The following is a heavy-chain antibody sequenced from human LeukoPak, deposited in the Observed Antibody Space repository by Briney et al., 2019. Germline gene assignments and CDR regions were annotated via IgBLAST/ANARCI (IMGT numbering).Heavy chain of an antibody. Sequence: GGSLRLSCAASGFTFSNYAMHWVRQAPGKGLEWVTVIWYDGSNKYYAGSVKGRFTISRDNNKNTLYLQMNSLRVEDTAVYYCAKSSRDFGYYYHMDVWGKGTTVTVFS. CDR1: GFTFSNYA. CDR2: IWYDGSNK. CDR3: AKSSRDFGYYYHMDV. V-gene: IGHV3-33*06. J-gene: IGHJ6*03. D-gene: IGHD4-17*01.